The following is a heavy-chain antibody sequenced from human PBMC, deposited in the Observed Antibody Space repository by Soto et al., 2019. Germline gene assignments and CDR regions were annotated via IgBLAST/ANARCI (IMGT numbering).Heavy chain of an antibody. V-gene: IGHV3-9*01. CDR3: AKDKVGASLLRFLEWLPTQTYGMDV. J-gene: IGHJ6*02. CDR2: ISWNSGSI. CDR1: GFTFDDYA. D-gene: IGHD3-3*01. Sequence: PGGSLRLSCAASGFTFDDYAMHWVRQAPGKGLEWVSGISWNSGSIGYADSVKGRFTISRDNAKNSLYLQMSSLRAEDTALYYCAKDKVGASLLRFLEWLPTQTYGMDVWGQGTTVTVSS.